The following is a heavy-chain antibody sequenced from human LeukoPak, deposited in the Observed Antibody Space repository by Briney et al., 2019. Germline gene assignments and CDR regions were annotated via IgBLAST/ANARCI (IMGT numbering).Heavy chain of an antibody. CDR2: ISSSGSTI. Sequence: PGGSLRLSCAASGFTFSDYYMSWIRQAPGKGLEWVSYISSSGSTIYYADSVRRRFTVSRDNAKNSLYLQMNSLRTEDTGLYYCAKFQDYGGTDIWGQGTMVTVSS. J-gene: IGHJ3*02. V-gene: IGHV3-11*01. D-gene: IGHD4-23*01. CDR3: AKFQDYGGTDI. CDR1: GFTFSDYY.